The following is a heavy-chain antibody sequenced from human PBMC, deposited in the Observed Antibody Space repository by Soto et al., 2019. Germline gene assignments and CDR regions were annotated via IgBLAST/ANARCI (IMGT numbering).Heavy chain of an antibody. CDR2: IFYGGHT. J-gene: IGHJ4*02. V-gene: IGHV4-59*01. CDR1: GDFLTTYY. D-gene: IGHD6-19*01. CDR3: ARSPQYSSGWNGGFDY. Sequence: SETLSLTCDVSGDFLTTYYWNWIRQSPGKGLEWIGYIFYGGHTNYNPSLRGRATISVDTSKNQFSLTLSSVTAADTAVYYCARSPQYSSGWNGGFDYWGQGTLVTVSS.